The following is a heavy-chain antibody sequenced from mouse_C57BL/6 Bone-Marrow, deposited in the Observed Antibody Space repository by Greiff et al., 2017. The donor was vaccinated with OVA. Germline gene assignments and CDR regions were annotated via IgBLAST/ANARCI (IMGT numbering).Heavy chain of an antibody. J-gene: IGHJ1*03. D-gene: IGHD1-1*01. CDR2: IHPNSGST. CDR1: GYTFTSYW. V-gene: IGHV1-64*01. CDR3: AGTTVVPTGYFDV. Sequence: QVQLQQPGAELVKPGASVKLSCKASGYTFTSYWMHWVKQRPGQGLEWIGMIHPNSGSTNYNEKFKSKATLTVDKSSSTAYMQLSSLTSEDSAVYYGAGTTVVPTGYFDVWGTVTTVTVSS.